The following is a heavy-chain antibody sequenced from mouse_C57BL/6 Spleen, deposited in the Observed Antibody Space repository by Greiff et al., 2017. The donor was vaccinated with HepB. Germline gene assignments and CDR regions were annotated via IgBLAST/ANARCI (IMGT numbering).Heavy chain of an antibody. D-gene: IGHD2-4*01. Sequence: VQLQQSGAELVRPGASVKLSCKASGYTFTDYYINWVKQRPGQGLEWIARIYPGSGNTYYNEKFKGKATLTAEKSSSTAYMQLRSLTSEDSAVYFCARLEDYDAEGYFDYWGQGTTLTVSS. CDR3: ARLEDYDAEGYFDY. V-gene: IGHV1-76*01. J-gene: IGHJ2*01. CDR1: GYTFTDYY. CDR2: IYPGSGNT.